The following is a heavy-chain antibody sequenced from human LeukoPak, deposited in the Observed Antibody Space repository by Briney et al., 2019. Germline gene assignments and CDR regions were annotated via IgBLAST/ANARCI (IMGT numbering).Heavy chain of an antibody. Sequence: GGSLRLSCAASGYNFYNYAMLGVRQAPGQGRKWVAGIGGGVGGTYYTDSVKGRFTLSRDNSKDTLYLQKNSLRAEDTAVYYCAKLRPYSNWYRGDCDCWGQGILVTVSS. CDR2: IGGGVGGT. V-gene: IGHV3-23*01. CDR1: GYNFYNYA. CDR3: AKLRPYSNWYRGDCDC. J-gene: IGHJ4*02. D-gene: IGHD6-13*01.